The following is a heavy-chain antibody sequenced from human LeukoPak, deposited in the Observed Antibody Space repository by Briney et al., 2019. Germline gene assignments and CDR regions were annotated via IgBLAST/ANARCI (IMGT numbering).Heavy chain of an antibody. Sequence: GSSVKVSCKTSGYTFTTYAMHWVRQAPGQRLEWMGWINAGNGNTKYSQKFQGRVTMTRDTSASTAYMELSSLISEDTAVYYCARRGSGYGYDYWGQGTLVTVSS. CDR2: INAGNGNT. J-gene: IGHJ4*02. D-gene: IGHD5-18*01. V-gene: IGHV1-3*01. CDR1: GYTFTTYA. CDR3: ARRGSGYGYDY.